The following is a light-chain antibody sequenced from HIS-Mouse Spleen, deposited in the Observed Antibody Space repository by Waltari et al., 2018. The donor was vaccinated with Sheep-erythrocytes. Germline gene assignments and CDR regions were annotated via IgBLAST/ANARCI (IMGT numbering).Light chain of an antibody. CDR3: RQINNYPRT. Sequence: AFQLTQTPSSLSASARDRVTITCRASQGIRSALAWYQQKPGKATKLLFYDASSLERGVASRFSGRGSDTDVYHTFSSLQPENFATYYCRQINNYPRTSGEGPTVEIK. J-gene: IGKJ1*01. CDR1: QGIRSA. V-gene: IGKV1D-13*01. CDR2: DAS.